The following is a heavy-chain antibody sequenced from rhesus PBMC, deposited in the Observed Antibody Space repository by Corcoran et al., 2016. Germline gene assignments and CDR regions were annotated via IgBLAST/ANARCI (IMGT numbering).Heavy chain of an antibody. V-gene: IGHV4S7*01. CDR2: IYGGSGST. Sequence: VQLQESGPGVVKPSETLSLTCAASGGSLSGYYLRSWIRQPPGKGLEWIGYIYGGSGSTSYNPSLKSRVIISIDTSKNQFSLKLSSVTAADTAVYYCAKDTVTTLGRQDAFDFWGQGLRVTVSS. CDR1: GGSLSGYYL. J-gene: IGHJ3*01. CDR3: AKDTVTTLGRQDAFDF. D-gene: IGHD4-23*01.